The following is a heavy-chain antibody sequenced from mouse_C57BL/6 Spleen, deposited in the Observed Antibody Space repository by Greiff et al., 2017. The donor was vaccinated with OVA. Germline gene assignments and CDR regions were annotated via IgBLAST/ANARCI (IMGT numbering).Heavy chain of an antibody. Sequence: VKLQQSGPELVKPGASVKISCKASGYAFSSSWMNWVKQRPGKGLEWIGRIYPGDGDTNYNGKFKGKATLTADKSSSTAYMQLSSLTSEDSAVYFCASITTVVGGAMDYWGQGTSVTVSS. V-gene: IGHV1-82*01. CDR2: IYPGDGDT. CDR3: ASITTVVGGAMDY. J-gene: IGHJ4*01. D-gene: IGHD1-1*01. CDR1: GYAFSSSW.